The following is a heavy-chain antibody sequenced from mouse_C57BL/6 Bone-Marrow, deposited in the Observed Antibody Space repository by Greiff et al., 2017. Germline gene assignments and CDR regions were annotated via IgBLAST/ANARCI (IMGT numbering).Heavy chain of an antibody. CDR2: IYPGDGDT. D-gene: IGHD3-2*02. Sequence: VQLQQSGASVKISCKASGYAFSSYWMNWVKQRPGKGLEWIGQIYPGDGDTNYNGKFKGKATLTADKSSSTAYMQLSSLTSEDSAVYCCARRDSSGSDYWGQGTTLTVSS. J-gene: IGHJ2*01. CDR1: GYAFSSYW. CDR3: ARRDSSGSDY. V-gene: IGHV1-80*01.